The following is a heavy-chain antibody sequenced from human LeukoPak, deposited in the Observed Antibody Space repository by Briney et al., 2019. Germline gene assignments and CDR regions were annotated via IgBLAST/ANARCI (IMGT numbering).Heavy chain of an antibody. Sequence: PGTSLRLSCAASGFSFTSYGMHWVRQAPGKGLEWLAVIWYDGSSKYYADSVKGRFTISRDNPKNTLYLQMNSLRAEDTAVYYCARELPPLVKFYFDHWGQGTLVTVSS. CDR3: ARELPPLVKFYFDH. CDR2: IWYDGSSK. CDR1: GFSFTSYG. J-gene: IGHJ4*02. V-gene: IGHV3-33*08. D-gene: IGHD1-26*01.